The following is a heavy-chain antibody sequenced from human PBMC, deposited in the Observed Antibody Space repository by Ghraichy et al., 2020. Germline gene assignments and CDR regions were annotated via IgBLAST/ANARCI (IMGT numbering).Heavy chain of an antibody. CDR2: IGTSSSVV. V-gene: IGHV3-48*02. J-gene: IGHJ4*02. CDR1: GFTFSSYS. D-gene: IGHD2-8*01. Sequence: GGSLRLSCAASGFTFSSYSMNWVRQAPGKGLEWVSYIGTSSSVVYYADSVKGRFTISRDNAKNSLYLQMNSLRDEDTAVYYCVRVLDWGQGTLVTVSS. CDR3: VRVLD.